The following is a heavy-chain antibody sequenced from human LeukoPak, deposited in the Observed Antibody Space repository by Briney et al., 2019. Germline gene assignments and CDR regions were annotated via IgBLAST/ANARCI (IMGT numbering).Heavy chain of an antibody. Sequence: SETLSLTCTVSGDSISSSRSYWGWIRQPPGKGLGWIGSIYYSGSTYYNPSLKSRVTISVDTSKNQFSLKLSSATAADTAVYYCARSRSGSGRPYFWFDPWGQGTLVTVSS. J-gene: IGHJ5*02. CDR3: ARSRSGSGRPYFWFDP. CDR2: IYYSGST. CDR1: GDSISSSRSY. V-gene: IGHV4-39*01. D-gene: IGHD3-10*01.